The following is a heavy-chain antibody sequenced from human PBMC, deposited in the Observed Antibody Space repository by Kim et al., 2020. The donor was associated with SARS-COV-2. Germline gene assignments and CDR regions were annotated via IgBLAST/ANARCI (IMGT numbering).Heavy chain of an antibody. Sequence: GGSLRLSCAASGFTFSSYTMGWVRQAPGKGLEWVSALTGDNRPHYADSAKGRFTISRDNSKNTVSLQMDSLRADDTALYYCARRVQYGFDFWGQGTMVTVSS. CDR3: ARRVQYGFDF. J-gene: IGHJ3*01. D-gene: IGHD2-8*01. CDR1: GFTFSSYT. V-gene: IGHV3-23*01. CDR2: LTGDNRP.